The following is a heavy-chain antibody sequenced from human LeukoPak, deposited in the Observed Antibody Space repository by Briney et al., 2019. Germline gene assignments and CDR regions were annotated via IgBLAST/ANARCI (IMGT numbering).Heavy chain of an antibody. J-gene: IGHJ3*02. Sequence: ASMKVSCKASGYTFTGYYMHWVRQAPGQGLEWMGWINPNSGGTNYAQKFQGRVTMTRDTSISTAYMELSRLRSDDTAVYYCARDLLLWFGELLSYAFDIWGQGTMVTVSS. CDR3: ARDLLLWFGELLSYAFDI. D-gene: IGHD3-10*01. V-gene: IGHV1-2*02. CDR2: INPNSGGT. CDR1: GYTFTGYY.